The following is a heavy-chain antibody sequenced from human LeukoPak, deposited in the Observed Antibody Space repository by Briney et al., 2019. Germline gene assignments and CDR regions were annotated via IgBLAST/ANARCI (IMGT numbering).Heavy chain of an antibody. V-gene: IGHV1-2*02. J-gene: IGHJ4*02. CDR2: INPNSGGT. Sequence: ASVKVSCKASGYTFTGYYMHWVRQAPGQGLEWMGWINPNSGGTNYAQKFQGRVTMTRDTSISTAYMELSRLRSDDTAVYYCAIRELSSQMEAYYFDYWGQGTLVTVSS. CDR1: GYTFTGYY. D-gene: IGHD5-24*01. CDR3: AIRELSSQMEAYYFDY.